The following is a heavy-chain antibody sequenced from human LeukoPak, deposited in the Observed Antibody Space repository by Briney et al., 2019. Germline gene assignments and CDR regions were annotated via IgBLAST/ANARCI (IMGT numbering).Heavy chain of an antibody. V-gene: IGHV3-21*01. CDR2: ISSSSYI. Sequence: GGSLRLSCAASGFTFSSYSMNWVRQAPGKGLEWVSSISSSSYIYYADSVKGRFTISRDNAKNSLYLQMNSLRAEDTAVYYCARDSKRGIAAAGTDYWGQGTLVTVSS. CDR3: ARDSKRGIAAAGTDY. J-gene: IGHJ4*02. D-gene: IGHD6-13*01. CDR1: GFTFSSYS.